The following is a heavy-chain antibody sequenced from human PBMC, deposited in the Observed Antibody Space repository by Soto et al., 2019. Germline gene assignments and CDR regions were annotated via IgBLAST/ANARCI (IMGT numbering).Heavy chain of an antibody. Sequence: PSETLSLTCAVSGGCISSSNWWSWVRQPPGKGLEWIGEIYHSGSTNYNPSLKSRVTISVDTSKNQFSLELSSVTAADTAVYYCARRRYADWAFDYWGQGTLVT. J-gene: IGHJ4*02. CDR1: GGCISSSNW. CDR3: ARRRYADWAFDY. CDR2: IYHSGST. V-gene: IGHV4-4*02. D-gene: IGHD3-9*01.